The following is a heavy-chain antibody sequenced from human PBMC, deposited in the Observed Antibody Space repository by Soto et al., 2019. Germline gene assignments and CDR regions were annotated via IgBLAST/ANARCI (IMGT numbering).Heavy chain of an antibody. CDR1: GFTFSSYA. CDR2: ISYDGSNK. V-gene: IGHV3-30-3*01. D-gene: IGHD2-15*01. J-gene: IGHJ6*02. CDR3: ARGYCSGGSCYPPDFYYYYGMDV. Sequence: GGSLRLSCAASGFTFSSYAMHWVRQAPGKGLEWVAVISYDGSNKYYADSVKGRFTISRDNSKNTLYLQMNSLRAEDMAVYYCARGYCSGGSCYPPDFYYYYGMDVWGQGTTVTVSS.